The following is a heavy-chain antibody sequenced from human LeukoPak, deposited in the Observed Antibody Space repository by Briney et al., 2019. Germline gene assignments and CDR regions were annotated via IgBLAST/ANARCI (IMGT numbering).Heavy chain of an antibody. V-gene: IGHV3-23*01. CDR3: APSPKKWPSLLLPGMDV. D-gene: IGHD2-15*01. CDR2: ISGSGGST. J-gene: IGHJ6*04. Sequence: GGSLRLSCAASGFTFSSYAMSWVRQAPGKGLEWVSAISGSGGSTYYADSVKGRFTISRDNSKNTLYLQMNSLRAEDTAVYYCAPSPKKWPSLLLPGMDVWGKGTTVTVSS. CDR1: GFTFSSYA.